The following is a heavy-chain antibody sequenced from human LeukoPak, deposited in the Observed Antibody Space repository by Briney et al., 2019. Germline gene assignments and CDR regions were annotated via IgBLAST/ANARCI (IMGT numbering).Heavy chain of an antibody. CDR1: GFTVNTNY. V-gene: IGHV3-53*01. Sequence: GGSLRLSCAASGFTVNTNYMTWVRQAPGKGLEWVSVIYSGGNTYYADSVKGRFTISRDNSQNTLYLQMNSLRAEDTAMYYCARVGVVAAGRYFFDYWGHGTLVTVSP. CDR2: IYSGGNT. J-gene: IGHJ4*01. D-gene: IGHD2-15*01. CDR3: ARVGVVAAGRYFFDY.